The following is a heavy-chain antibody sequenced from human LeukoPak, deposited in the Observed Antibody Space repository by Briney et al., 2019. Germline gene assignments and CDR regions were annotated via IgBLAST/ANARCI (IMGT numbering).Heavy chain of an antibody. J-gene: IGHJ4*02. CDR2: IYYSGTT. CDR3: TRAYWIGFHFDS. CDR1: GGSISSGDYF. D-gene: IGHD3-3*01. Sequence: SETLSPTCSVSGGSISSGDYFWTWIRQPPGKGLEYIGYIYYSGTTYYNPSLKSRITMSVDMSANQFSLRLTSVSAADTAVYYCTRAYWIGFHFDSWGRESWSPSPQ. V-gene: IGHV4-30-4*01.